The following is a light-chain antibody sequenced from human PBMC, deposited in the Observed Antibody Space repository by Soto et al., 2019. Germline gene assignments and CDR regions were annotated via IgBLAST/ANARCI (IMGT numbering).Light chain of an antibody. CDR1: QGISSY. Sequence: AIRMTQSPSSLSASTGDRVTISCRASQGISSYLAWYQQKPGKAPKLLIYAASTLQSGVPSRFSGSGSGTDFTLTISCLQSEDFATYYCHQYYSYPLTFGGGTKLEIK. J-gene: IGKJ4*01. V-gene: IGKV1-8*01. CDR3: HQYYSYPLT. CDR2: AAS.